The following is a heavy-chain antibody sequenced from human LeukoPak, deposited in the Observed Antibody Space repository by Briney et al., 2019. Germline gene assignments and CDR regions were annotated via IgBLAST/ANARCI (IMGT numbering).Heavy chain of an antibody. D-gene: IGHD1-26*01. CDR2: IYPGDSDT. Sequence: GESLKISCKGSGYSFTSYWIGWVRQMPGKGLEWMGIIYPGDSDTRYSPSFQGQVTISADKSISTAYLQWSSLKASDTAMYYCARLASGAQGGFFYYGMDVWGQGTTVTVSS. V-gene: IGHV5-51*01. CDR1: GYSFTSYW. CDR3: ARLASGAQGGFFYYGMDV. J-gene: IGHJ6*02.